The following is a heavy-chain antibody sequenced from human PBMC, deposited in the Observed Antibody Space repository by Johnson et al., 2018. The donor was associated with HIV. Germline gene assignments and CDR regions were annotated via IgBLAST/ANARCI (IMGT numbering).Heavy chain of an antibody. V-gene: IGHV3-13*01. D-gene: IGHD3-10*01. CDR2: IGTAGDT. Sequence: VQLVESGGGVVQPGRSLRLSCAASGFTFSSYDMHWVRQATGKGLEWVSAIGTAGDTYYPGSVKGRFTISRENAKNSLYLQMNSLRAEDTAVYYCARARMVRGVRDAFDIWGQGTMVTVSS. CDR1: GFTFSSYD. CDR3: ARARMVRGVRDAFDI. J-gene: IGHJ3*02.